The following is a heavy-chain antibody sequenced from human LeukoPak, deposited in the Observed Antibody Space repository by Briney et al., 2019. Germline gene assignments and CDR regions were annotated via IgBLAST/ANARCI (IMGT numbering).Heavy chain of an antibody. Sequence: GGSLRLSCAASGFTFSSYSMNWVRQAPGKGLEWVSSISSSSSYIFYADSVKGRFTISRDNAKNSLYLQMNSLRAEDTAVYYCARGYILTGYLSFDYWGQGTLVTVSS. V-gene: IGHV3-21*01. CDR2: ISSSSSYI. J-gene: IGHJ4*02. D-gene: IGHD3-9*01. CDR3: ARGYILTGYLSFDY. CDR1: GFTFSSYS.